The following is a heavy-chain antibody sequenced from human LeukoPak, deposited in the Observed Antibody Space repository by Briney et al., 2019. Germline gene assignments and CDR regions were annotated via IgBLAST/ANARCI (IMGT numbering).Heavy chain of an antibody. J-gene: IGHJ4*02. CDR1: GYTFTSYG. Sequence: ASVKVSCKASGYTFTSYGISWVRQAPGQGLEWMGRIIPILGIANYAQKFQGRVTITADKSTSTAYMELSSLRSEDTAVYYCARVGCGGDCYSGYFDYWGQGTLVTVSS. CDR2: IIPILGIA. CDR3: ARVGCGGDCYSGYFDY. D-gene: IGHD2-21*02. V-gene: IGHV1-69*04.